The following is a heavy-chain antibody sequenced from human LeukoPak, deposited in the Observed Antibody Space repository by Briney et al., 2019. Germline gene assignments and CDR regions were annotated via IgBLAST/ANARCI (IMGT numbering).Heavy chain of an antibody. CDR3: ARGGYCSSTSCYRVRFDP. J-gene: IGHJ5*02. Sequence: PSETLSLTCTVSGGSISSYYWSWIRQPPGKGLEWIGYIYYSGSTNYNPSLKSRVTISVDTSKNQFSLKLSSVTAADTAVYYCARGGYCSSTSCYRVRFDPWGQGTLVTVSS. D-gene: IGHD2-2*01. V-gene: IGHV4-59*01. CDR1: GGSISSYY. CDR2: IYYSGST.